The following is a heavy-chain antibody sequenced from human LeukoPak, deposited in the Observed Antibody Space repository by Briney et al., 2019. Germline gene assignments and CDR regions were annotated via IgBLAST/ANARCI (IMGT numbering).Heavy chain of an antibody. V-gene: IGHV3-23*01. CDR2: ISGSGGNT. D-gene: IGHD2-15*01. Sequence: GGSLRLSCAASGFTVSSNYMSWVRQAPGKGLEWVSGISGSGGNTNYADSVKGRFTISRDNSNKTLYLQMNSLRAEDTAVYYCARDLSGGYSFDYWGQGTLVTVSS. CDR1: GFTVSSNY. J-gene: IGHJ4*02. CDR3: ARDLSGGYSFDY.